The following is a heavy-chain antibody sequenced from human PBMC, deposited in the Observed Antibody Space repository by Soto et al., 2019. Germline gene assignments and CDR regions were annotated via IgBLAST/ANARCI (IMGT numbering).Heavy chain of an antibody. CDR3: AREMVRGVGSXY. D-gene: IGHD3-10*01. J-gene: IGHJ4*02. V-gene: IGHV1-18*01. Sequence: ASVKVSCKASGYTFTSYGISWVRQAPGQGLEWMGWISTYNGNTKYAQKLQGRVTMTTDTSTSTAYMELRSLRSDDTAVFYCAREMVRGVGSXYWDQGTLVTVSS. CDR2: ISTYNGNT. CDR1: GYTFTSYG.